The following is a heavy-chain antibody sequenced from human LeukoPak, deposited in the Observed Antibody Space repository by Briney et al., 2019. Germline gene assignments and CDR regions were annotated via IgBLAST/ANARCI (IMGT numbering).Heavy chain of an antibody. Sequence: GGSLRLSCAASGFTFSSYAMSWVRQAPGKGLEWVSAISGSGGSTHYADSVKGRFTISRDNSKNTLYLQMNSLRAEDTAVYYCALPYDGDHASYWYFDLWGRGTLVTVSS. CDR1: GFTFSSYA. CDR2: ISGSGGST. CDR3: ALPYDGDHASYWYFDL. J-gene: IGHJ2*01. D-gene: IGHD4-17*01. V-gene: IGHV3-23*01.